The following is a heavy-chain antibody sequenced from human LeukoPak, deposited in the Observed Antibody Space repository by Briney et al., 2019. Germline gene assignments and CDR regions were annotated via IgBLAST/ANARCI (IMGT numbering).Heavy chain of an antibody. J-gene: IGHJ4*02. Sequence: GASVKVSCKASGYTLTSYGISWVRQAPGQGLEWMGWISAYNGITNYAQKVQGRVSMTTDTSTSTAYMELRSLRSDGTAVYYCARGFSGYDPYFDYWGQGTLVTVSS. D-gene: IGHD5-12*01. V-gene: IGHV1-18*01. CDR2: ISAYNGIT. CDR3: ARGFSGYDPYFDY. CDR1: GYTLTSYG.